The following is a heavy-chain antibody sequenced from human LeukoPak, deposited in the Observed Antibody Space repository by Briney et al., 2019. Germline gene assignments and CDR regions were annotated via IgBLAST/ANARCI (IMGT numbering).Heavy chain of an antibody. CDR2: ISGDGGSA. D-gene: IGHD3-10*01. CDR3: AKASSGSSSRPLDY. CDR1: GFTFHDYA. J-gene: IGHJ4*02. V-gene: IGHV3-43*02. Sequence: GGSLRLSCVASGFTFHDYAMSWVRQVPGKGLEWVSLISGDGGSASYAASVKGRFTISRDNSKNSLYLQMNSLRTEDTAFYYCAKASSGSSSRPLDYWGQGTLVTVSS.